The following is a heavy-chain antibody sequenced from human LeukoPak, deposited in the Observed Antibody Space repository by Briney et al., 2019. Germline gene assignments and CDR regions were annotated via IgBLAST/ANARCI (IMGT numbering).Heavy chain of an antibody. J-gene: IGHJ6*02. CDR2: ISWNSGSI. V-gene: IGHV3-9*01. D-gene: IGHD2-2*02. Sequence: GGSLRLSCAASGFTFDDYAMHWVRQAPGKGLEWVSGISWNSGSIGYADSVKGRCTISRDNAKNSLYLQMNSLRAEDTAVHYCARSRGVPAAINYYYGMDVWGQGTTVTVSS. CDR3: ARSRGVPAAINYYYGMDV. CDR1: GFTFDDYA.